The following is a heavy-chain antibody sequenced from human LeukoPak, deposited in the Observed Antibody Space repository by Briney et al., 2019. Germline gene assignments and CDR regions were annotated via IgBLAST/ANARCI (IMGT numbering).Heavy chain of an antibody. CDR1: GFTFSSYS. Sequence: GSLSLSCAASGFTFSSYSMKWVRQGPGKGLEWVSFIASSISYTYYADSVKGRFTISRDNAMNSLYLQMNSLRAEDTAVYYCAREGYYSGLDVWGQGTTVTVSS. J-gene: IGHJ6*02. CDR2: IASSISYT. CDR3: AREGYYSGLDV. V-gene: IGHV3-21*01.